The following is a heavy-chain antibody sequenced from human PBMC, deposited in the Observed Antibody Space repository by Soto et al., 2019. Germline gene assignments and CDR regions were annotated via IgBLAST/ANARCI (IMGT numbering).Heavy chain of an antibody. CDR2: ISGSGGST. D-gene: IGHD1-1*01. V-gene: IGHV3-23*01. CDR1: GFSFRSYA. CDR3: AGALESPYFYCGLNV. J-gene: IGHJ6*02. Sequence: GGSLRFSCAASGFSFRSYAMSWVRQAPGKGLEWVSAISGSGGSTYYADSVKGRFTISRDNSKNTLYLQMNSLRVEDTATYYCAGALESPYFYCGLNVWGRGTTITVSS.